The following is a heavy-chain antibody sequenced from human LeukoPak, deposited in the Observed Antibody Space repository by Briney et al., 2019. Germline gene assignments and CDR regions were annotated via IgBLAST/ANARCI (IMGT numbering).Heavy chain of an antibody. CDR2: ISVTSSFI. J-gene: IGHJ4*02. D-gene: IGHD1-14*01. Sequence: PGGSLRLSCAASGFSFTTHSMNWVRQAPGKGLEWVSFISVTSSFISYADSVKGRFTISRDNGENSLYLQMNSLRVEDSAVYYCARDSFETDIDYWGQGTLVTVSS. V-gene: IGHV3-48*01. CDR3: ARDSFETDIDY. CDR1: GFSFTTHS.